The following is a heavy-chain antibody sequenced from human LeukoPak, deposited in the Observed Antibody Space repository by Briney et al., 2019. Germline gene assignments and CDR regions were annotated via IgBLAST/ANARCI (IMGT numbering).Heavy chain of an antibody. D-gene: IGHD2-8*01. CDR3: AMDGVSARLEK. J-gene: IGHJ4*02. CDR1: GFTFTNYA. CDR2: VGRGGDIT. Sequence: GGSLRLSCAASGFTFTNYAMNWVRQAPGKGLEWVSAVGRGGDITYYRDSVKGRFTISRDNSKNTLYLQMNSLTAEDTAVYYCAMDGVSARLEKWGQGALVTVSS. V-gene: IGHV3-23*01.